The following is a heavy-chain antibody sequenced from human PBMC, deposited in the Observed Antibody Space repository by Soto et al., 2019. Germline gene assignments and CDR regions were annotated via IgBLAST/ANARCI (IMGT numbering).Heavy chain of an antibody. D-gene: IGHD2-15*01. V-gene: IGHV5-51*01. Sequence: EVQLVQSGAEVKKPGESLKISCQGFVYSLTNTFSSYWLGWARQMPGKGLEWMGIIYPGATDTRYNPSFKSQITIAADKSTSSAYLQWSSLKASDTALYYCRARLYDVVGVLELFHHWGQGTLVTVSS. CDR2: IYPGATDT. CDR3: RARLYDVVGVLELFHH. J-gene: IGHJ1*01. CDR1: VYSLTNTFSSYW.